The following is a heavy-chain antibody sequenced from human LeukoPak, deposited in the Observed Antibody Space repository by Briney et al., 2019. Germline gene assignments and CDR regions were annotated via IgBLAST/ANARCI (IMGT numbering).Heavy chain of an antibody. J-gene: IGHJ4*02. CDR1: GFTFRDYT. CDR2: IRSNPYGGTT. CDR3: TRGSSSSSY. D-gene: IGHD6-6*01. V-gene: IGHV3-49*04. Sequence: GGSLRLSCTASGFTFRDYTMSWVRQAPGKGLELVGFIRSNPYGGTTEYAASVKGRFTISRDDSKSIAYLQMNSLKTEDTAVYYCTRGSSSSSYWGQGTLVTVSS.